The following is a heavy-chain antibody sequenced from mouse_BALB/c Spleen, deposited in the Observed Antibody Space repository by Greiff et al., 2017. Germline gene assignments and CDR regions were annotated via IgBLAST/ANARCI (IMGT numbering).Heavy chain of an antibody. CDR3: TRGGGLD. CDR2: INPSTGYT. J-gene: IGHJ2*01. Sequence: QVQLKQSGAELAKPGASVKMSCKASGYTFTSYWMHWVKQRPGQGLEWIGYINPSTGYTEYNQKFKDKATLTADKSSSTAYMQLSSLTSEDSAVYYCTRGGGLDWGQGTTLTVSS. D-gene: IGHD3-3*01. V-gene: IGHV1-7*01. CDR1: GYTFTSYW.